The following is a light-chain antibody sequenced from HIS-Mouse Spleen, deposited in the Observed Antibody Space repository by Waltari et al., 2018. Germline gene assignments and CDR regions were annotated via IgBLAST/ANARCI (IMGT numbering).Light chain of an antibody. CDR3: SSYTSSSTV. CDR1: SSDVGSYNL. CDR2: EVS. Sequence: QSALTQPASVSGSPGQSITISCTGTSSDVGSYNLVSWYQQPPGKAPKLMIYEVSNRPSGVPDRFSGSKSGNTASLTISGLQAEDEADYYCSSYTSSSTVFGTGTKVTVL. J-gene: IGLJ1*01. V-gene: IGLV2-14*02.